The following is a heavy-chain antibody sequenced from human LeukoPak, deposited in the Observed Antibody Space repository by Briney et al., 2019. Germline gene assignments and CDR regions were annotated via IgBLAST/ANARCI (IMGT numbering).Heavy chain of an antibody. D-gene: IGHD4-17*01. CDR3: AREFDYGDYMDY. CDR2: ISSSSSYI. V-gene: IGHV3-21*01. J-gene: IGHJ4*02. CDR1: GFTFSSYS. Sequence: PGGSLRLSCAASGFTFSSYSMNWVRQAPGKGLEWVSSISSSSSYIYYADSVKGRFTISRDNAKNSLYLQMNSLRAEDTAVYYCAREFDYGDYMDYWGQGTLVTVSS.